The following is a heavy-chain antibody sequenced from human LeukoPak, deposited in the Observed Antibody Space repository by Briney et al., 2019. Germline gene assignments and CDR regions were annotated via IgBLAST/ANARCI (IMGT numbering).Heavy chain of an antibody. D-gene: IGHD3-9*01. CDR1: GGSFSGYY. V-gene: IGHV4-34*01. Sequence: SETLSLTCAVYGGSFSGYYWSWIRQPPGKGLEWIGEINHSGSTNYNPSLKSRVTISVDTSKNQFSLKLSSVTAADTAVYYCARSPVYYDILTGYSAANFDYWGQGTLVTVSS. CDR3: ARSPVYYDILTGYSAANFDY. J-gene: IGHJ4*02. CDR2: INHSGST.